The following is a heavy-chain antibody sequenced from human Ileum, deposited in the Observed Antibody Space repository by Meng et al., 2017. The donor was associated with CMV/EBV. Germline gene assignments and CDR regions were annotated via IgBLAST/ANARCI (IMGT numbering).Heavy chain of an antibody. J-gene: IGHJ4*02. CDR2: IFHSGAT. V-gene: IGHV4-4*01. CDR1: VGSLIATHW. Sequence: TVSPPCVVSVGSLIATHWWNWVRQPPGGGLGWIGEIFHSGATNLNPSLRSRVTISIDNSKNQFSLKLTSVTAADTAVYFCGDPPAGYWGQGVLVTVFS. CDR3: GDPPAGY.